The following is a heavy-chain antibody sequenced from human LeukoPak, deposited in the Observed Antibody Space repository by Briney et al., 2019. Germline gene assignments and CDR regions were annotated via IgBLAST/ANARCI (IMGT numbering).Heavy chain of an antibody. J-gene: IGHJ5*02. CDR2: IKPNSGCT. CDR3: GNNILVRDIINWFDP. D-gene: IGHD3-10*01. V-gene: IGHV1-2*02. Sequence: ASVKVSCKASGYSFSDYYMHWVRQAPGQGLEWMVWIKPNSGCTRSSQKFQGRVTMTRDTSISTSYMELSSLRYDDTAVYYCGNNILVRDIINWFDPWGQGTLVTVSS. CDR1: GYSFSDYY.